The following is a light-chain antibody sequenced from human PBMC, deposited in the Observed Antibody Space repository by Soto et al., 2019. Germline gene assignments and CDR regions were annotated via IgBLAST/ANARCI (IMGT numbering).Light chain of an antibody. CDR2: EDS. Sequence: QSVLTQPASVSGSPGQSITMSFTGTTSDVGSYSLLSWYQQHPGKAPNLMIYEDSKRPSGVSNRFSGSKSGNTASLTISGLQAEVEADYSCYSYAGSSIYVFGPGTKVPGL. CDR3: YSYAGSSIYV. J-gene: IGLJ1*01. V-gene: IGLV2-23*01. CDR1: TSDVGSYSL.